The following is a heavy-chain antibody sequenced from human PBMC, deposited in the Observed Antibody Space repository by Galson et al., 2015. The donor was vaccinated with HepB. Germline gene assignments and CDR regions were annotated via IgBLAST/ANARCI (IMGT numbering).Heavy chain of an antibody. CDR1: GFTFNLYA. CDR2: IGSDGDDI. Sequence: SLRLSCAASGFTFNLYAISWVRQAPGKGLEWVSVIGSDGDDIHYTDSVNGRFTISRDNSSNMVYLQMNSLRVEDTAVYYCSRRRKLYGMDVWGQGTTVTVS. V-gene: IGHV3-23*01. CDR3: SRRRKLYGMDV. J-gene: IGHJ6*02. D-gene: IGHD2-15*01.